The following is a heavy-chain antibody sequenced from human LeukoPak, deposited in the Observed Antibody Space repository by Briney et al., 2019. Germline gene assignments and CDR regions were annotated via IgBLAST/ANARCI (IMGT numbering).Heavy chain of an antibody. V-gene: IGHV3-74*01. CDR2: IKSDGSIT. CDR3: ARSYSYGSGSYAFDI. Sequence: PGGYLRLSCAASGFTFSSYWMHWVRQAPGKGLVWVSRIKSDGSITNYVDSVKGRFTISRDNAKSTLYLQMNSLRAQDTAVYYCARSYSYGSGSYAFDIWGQGTMVTVSS. D-gene: IGHD3-10*01. J-gene: IGHJ3*02. CDR1: GFTFSSYW.